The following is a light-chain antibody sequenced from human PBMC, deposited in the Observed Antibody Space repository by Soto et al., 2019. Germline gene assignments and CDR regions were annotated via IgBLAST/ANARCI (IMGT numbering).Light chain of an antibody. V-gene: IGLV2-14*01. CDR3: SSSTSXSTYV. CDR1: SSDVGGYNY. J-gene: IGLJ1*01. CDR2: DVS. Sequence: QSVLTQPASVSGSPGQSITISCTGTSSDVGGYNYVSWYQQHPGKAPKLMIYDVSNRPSGVSNRFSGSKSGNTASLTISGLQAEDEADYYCSSSTSXSTYVFGTGTKVTVL.